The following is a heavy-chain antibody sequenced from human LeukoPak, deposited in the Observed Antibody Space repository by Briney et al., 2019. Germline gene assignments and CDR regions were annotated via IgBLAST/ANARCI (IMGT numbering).Heavy chain of an antibody. J-gene: IGHJ4*02. D-gene: IGHD3-3*01. Sequence: GGSLRLSCAASGFTFSSYAMHWVRQAPGKGLEWVAVISYDGSNKYYADSVKGRFTISRDNSKNTLYLQMNSLRAEDTAVYYCAKDRLAFGVVTNSRFDYWGQGTLVTVSS. CDR3: AKDRLAFGVVTNSRFDY. CDR1: GFTFSSYA. CDR2: ISYDGSNK. V-gene: IGHV3-30-3*01.